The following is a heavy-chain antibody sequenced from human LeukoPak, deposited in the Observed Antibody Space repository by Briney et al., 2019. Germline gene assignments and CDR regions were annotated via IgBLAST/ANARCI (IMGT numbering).Heavy chain of an antibody. CDR3: ARLFGGVTTFDY. V-gene: IGHV3-7*01. CDR1: GFTFSSYW. Sequence: GGSLRLSCAASGFTFSSYWMSWVRQAPGRGLQWVASMKGDGSLIHYVDSVKGRFTISRDNAMSSLYLQMNSLRAEDTAIYFCARLFGGVTTFDYWGQGALVTVSS. D-gene: IGHD2-8*02. J-gene: IGHJ4*02. CDR2: MKGDGSLI.